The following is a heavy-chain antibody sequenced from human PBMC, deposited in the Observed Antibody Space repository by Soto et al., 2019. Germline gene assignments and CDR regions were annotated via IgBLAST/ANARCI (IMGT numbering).Heavy chain of an antibody. J-gene: IGHJ4*02. CDR3: AKDADYYGYGDY. Sequence: GGSLRLSCAASGFTFSSYGMHWVRQAPGKGLEWVAVISYDGSNKYYADSVKGRFTISRDNSKNTLYLQMNSLRAEDTAVYYCAKDADYYGYGDYWGQGTLVTVSS. D-gene: IGHD3-10*01. CDR1: GFTFSSYG. V-gene: IGHV3-30*18. CDR2: ISYDGSNK.